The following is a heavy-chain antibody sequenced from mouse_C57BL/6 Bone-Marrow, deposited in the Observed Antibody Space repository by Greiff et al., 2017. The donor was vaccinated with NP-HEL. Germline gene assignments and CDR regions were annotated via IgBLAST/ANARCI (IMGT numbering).Heavy chain of an antibody. J-gene: IGHJ4*01. Sequence: QVQLQHPGAELVMPGASVKLSCKASGYTFTSYWMHWVKQRPGQGLEWIGEIDPSDSYTNYNQKFKGKSTLTVDKSSSTAYMQLSSLTSEDSAVYYCAREAQASYYAMDYWGQGTSVTVSS. CDR1: GYTFTSYW. CDR3: AREAQASYYAMDY. V-gene: IGHV1-69*01. CDR2: IDPSDSYT. D-gene: IGHD3-2*02.